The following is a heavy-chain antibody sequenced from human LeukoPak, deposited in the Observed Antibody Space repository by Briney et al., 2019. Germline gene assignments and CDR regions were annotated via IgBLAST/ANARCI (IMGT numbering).Heavy chain of an antibody. D-gene: IGHD6-6*01. CDR2: ISAYNGNT. CDR3: ARLLLHSSSSGVFDY. V-gene: IGHV1-18*01. J-gene: IGHJ4*02. CDR1: GYTFTSYG. Sequence: PSASVKVSCKASGYTFTSYGISWVRQASGQGLEWMEWISAYNGNTNYAQKLQGRVTMTTDTSTSTAYMELRSLRSDDTAVYYCARLLLHSSSSGVFDYWGQGTLVTVSS.